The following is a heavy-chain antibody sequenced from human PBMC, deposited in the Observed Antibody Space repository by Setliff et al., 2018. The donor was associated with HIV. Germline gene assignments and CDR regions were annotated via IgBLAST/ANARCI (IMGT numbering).Heavy chain of an antibody. CDR3: ARSYGYNVDY. V-gene: IGHV4-59*01. D-gene: IGHD3-16*01. CDR2: VFYSGSS. CDR1: GDSISSYY. J-gene: IGHJ4*02. Sequence: SETLSLTCTVSGDSISSYYWTWIRQPPGKGLEWIGYVFYSGSSNYNPSLQSRVTISVDTSKNQFFLILSSVTAADTAMYYCARSYGYNVDYWGQGKLVTVSS.